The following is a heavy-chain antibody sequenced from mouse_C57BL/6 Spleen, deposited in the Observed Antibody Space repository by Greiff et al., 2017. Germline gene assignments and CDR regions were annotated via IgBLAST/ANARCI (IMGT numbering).Heavy chain of an antibody. CDR3: ATAMVTTTGYAMDY. V-gene: IGHV1-82*01. CDR1: GYAFSSSW. J-gene: IGHJ4*01. CDR2: IYPGDGDT. Sequence: VKLQQSGPELVKPGASVKISCKASGYAFSSSWMNWVKQRPGKGLEWIGRIYPGDGDTNYNGKFKGKATLTADKSSSTAYMQLSSLTSEDSAVYFCATAMVTTTGYAMDYWGQGTSVTVSS. D-gene: IGHD2-2*01.